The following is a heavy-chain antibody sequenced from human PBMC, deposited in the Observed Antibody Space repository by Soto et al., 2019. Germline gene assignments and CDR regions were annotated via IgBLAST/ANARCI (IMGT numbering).Heavy chain of an antibody. CDR1: GYTFTSYG. CDR2: ISAYNGNT. CDR3: ASAVWFGELGDAFDI. D-gene: IGHD3-10*01. V-gene: IGHV1-18*04. J-gene: IGHJ3*02. Sequence: GASVKVSCKASGYTFTSYGISWVRQAPGQGLEWMGWISAYNGNTNYAQKLQGRVTMTTDTSTSTAYMELRSLRSDDTAVYYCASAVWFGELGDAFDIWGQGTMVTVSS.